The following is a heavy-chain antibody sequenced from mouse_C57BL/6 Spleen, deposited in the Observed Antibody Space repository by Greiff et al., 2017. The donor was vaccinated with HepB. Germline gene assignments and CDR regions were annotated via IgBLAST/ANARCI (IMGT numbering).Heavy chain of an antibody. D-gene: IGHD1-1*01. J-gene: IGHJ4*01. CDR3: ARGYYGSEDAMDY. Sequence: VQLQQSGAELAKPGASVKLSCKASGYTFTSYWMHWVKQRPGQGLEWIGYINPSSGYTKYNQKFKDKATLTADKSSSTAYMQLSSLTYEDSAVYYCARGYYGSEDAMDYWGQGTSVTVSS. CDR2: INPSSGYT. V-gene: IGHV1-7*01. CDR1: GYTFTSYW.